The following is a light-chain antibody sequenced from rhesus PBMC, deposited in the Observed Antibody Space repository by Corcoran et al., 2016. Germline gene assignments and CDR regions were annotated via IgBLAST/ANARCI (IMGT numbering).Light chain of an antibody. Sequence: DIQMTQSPSSLSASVGDTVTITCRASQSISSWLAWYQQKPGKAPKLLIYKASILQSGVPSRFSGSGSGTDFNLTISSLQSEDFATYYCQQYSSSPFTFGPGTKLDIK. J-gene: IGKJ3*01. CDR1: QSISSW. CDR2: KAS. V-gene: IGKV1-22*01. CDR3: QQYSSSPFT.